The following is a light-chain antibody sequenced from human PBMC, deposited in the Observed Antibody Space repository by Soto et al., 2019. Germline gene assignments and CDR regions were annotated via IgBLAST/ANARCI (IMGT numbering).Light chain of an antibody. CDR3: QQYSNWPPA. Sequence: EIVMTQSQATLSVSPGERATLSCRSSQSVYSNLAWYQQKPGQAPRLLIVDASTRATGIPARFSGSGSGTEFTLTISSLQSEYFAIYYCQQYSNWPPAFGQGTKVEIK. J-gene: IGKJ1*01. V-gene: IGKV3-15*01. CDR1: QSVYSN. CDR2: DAS.